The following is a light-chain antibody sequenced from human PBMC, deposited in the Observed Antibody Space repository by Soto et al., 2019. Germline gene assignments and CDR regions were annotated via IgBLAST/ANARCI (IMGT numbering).Light chain of an antibody. CDR2: YAS. CDR3: QQYNSYSQT. CDR1: QRIGRW. V-gene: IGKV1-5*01. J-gene: IGKJ1*01. Sequence: DTQMTHSPSNLSASVGDSVTITCRASQRIGRWLAWYQQKPGKAPNLLIYYASSLESGVPSRFSGSGSGTEFTLTISSLQPEDFATYYCQQYNSYSQTFGQGTKV.